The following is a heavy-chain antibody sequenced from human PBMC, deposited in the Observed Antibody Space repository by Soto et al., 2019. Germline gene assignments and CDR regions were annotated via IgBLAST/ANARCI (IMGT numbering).Heavy chain of an antibody. Sequence: GGSPRLSCAASGFTFSSYWMHWVRQAPGKGLVWVSRINSDGSGTTYADSVKGRFTVSRDNAKNTLYLQMSSLRAEDTAVYYCARDRGYSGYDNWGQGSLVTVSS. CDR2: INSDGSGT. J-gene: IGHJ4*02. CDR3: ARDRGYSGYDN. D-gene: IGHD5-12*01. V-gene: IGHV3-74*01. CDR1: GFTFSSYW.